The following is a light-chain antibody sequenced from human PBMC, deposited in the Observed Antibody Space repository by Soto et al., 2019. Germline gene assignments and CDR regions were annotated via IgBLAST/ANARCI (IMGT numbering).Light chain of an antibody. CDR3: QQYNNWPPIT. J-gene: IGKJ5*01. CDR2: GAS. V-gene: IGKV3-15*01. Sequence: EFVLTQSPVTLSFSPCEIATLSCSSIQSVSSSYLAWYQQKPGQAPRLFIYGASTRATGIPARFSGSGSGTEFTLTISSLQSEDFAIYYCQQYNNWPPITFGQGTRLEIK. CDR1: QSVSSSY.